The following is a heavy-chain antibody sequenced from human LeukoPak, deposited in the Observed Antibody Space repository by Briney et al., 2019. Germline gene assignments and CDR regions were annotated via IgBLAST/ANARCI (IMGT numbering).Heavy chain of an antibody. CDR1: GGSIRGYY. D-gene: IGHD3-10*01. J-gene: IGHJ6*03. Sequence: SEPLSLTCNVSGGSIRGYYWSWIRQPPGKGLEWIGSIYSSGSTNYNPSLKSRVTMSVDTSKNQFSLKVSSVTAADTAVYYCARVFDSGSQAHFYYMDVWGKGTTVTIFS. CDR2: IYSSGST. CDR3: ARVFDSGSQAHFYYMDV. V-gene: IGHV4-59*01.